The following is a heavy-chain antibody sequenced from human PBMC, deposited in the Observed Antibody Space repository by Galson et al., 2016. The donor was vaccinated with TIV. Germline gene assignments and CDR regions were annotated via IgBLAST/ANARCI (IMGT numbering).Heavy chain of an antibody. CDR1: GDTFSNHA. D-gene: IGHD2-21*01. J-gene: IGHJ3*02. CDR2: IIPIFTTP. CDR3: ARAGIVATKRGAFDI. V-gene: IGHV1-69*13. Sequence: SVKVSCKASGDTFSNHAIYWVRQAPGQRLEWMGGIIPIFTTPDYAQKFQGRLTIIADESTSTVYMQLSSLRSDDTALYYCARAGIVATKRGAFDIWGQGTMVTVSS.